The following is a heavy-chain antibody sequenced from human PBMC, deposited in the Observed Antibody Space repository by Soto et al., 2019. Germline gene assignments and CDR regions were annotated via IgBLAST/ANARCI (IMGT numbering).Heavy chain of an antibody. CDR3: AKTALGASWYARFYFGY. V-gene: IGHV3-23*01. CDR2: ISGSGAST. Sequence: EVQLLESGGGLVQPGGSLRLSCAASGFTFSSYAMSWVRQAPGKGLEWVSAISGSGASTYYADSVKGRFTISRDNSNTALSLPMTGLRAEDRAVYYCAKTALGASWYARFYFGYWGPETLVTVSS. CDR1: GFTFSSYA. J-gene: IGHJ4*02. D-gene: IGHD2-2*01.